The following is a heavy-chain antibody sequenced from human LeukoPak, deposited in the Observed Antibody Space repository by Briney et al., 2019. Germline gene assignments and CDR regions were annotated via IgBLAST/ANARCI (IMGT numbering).Heavy chain of an antibody. CDR1: GGSISSYY. D-gene: IGHD1-1*01. V-gene: IGHV4-59*12. Sequence: SETLSLTCTVSGGSISSYYWSWIRQPPGKGLEWIGYIYYSGSTNYNPSLKSRVTISVDTSKNQFSLKLSSETAADTAVYYCARGLGTTGTQGLIDYWGQGTLVTVSS. J-gene: IGHJ4*02. CDR2: IYYSGST. CDR3: ARGLGTTGTQGLIDY.